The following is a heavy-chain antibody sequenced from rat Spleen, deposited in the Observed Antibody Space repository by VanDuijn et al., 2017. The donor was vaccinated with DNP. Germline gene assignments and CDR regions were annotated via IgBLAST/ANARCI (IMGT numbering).Heavy chain of an antibody. CDR1: GFSLTSFH. Sequence: QVQLKESGPGLVQPSQTLSLTCTVSGFSLTSFHVHWVRQPPGKGLEWMGIIWAGGSTDYNSALKSRLRISRDTSKSQVFLKVNSLQTEDTAIDFGTRARRFGDYCVMDAWGQGISVTVSS. CDR2: IWAGGST. J-gene: IGHJ4*01. D-gene: IGHD4-3*01. V-gene: IGHV2-27*01. CDR3: TRARRFGDYCVMDA.